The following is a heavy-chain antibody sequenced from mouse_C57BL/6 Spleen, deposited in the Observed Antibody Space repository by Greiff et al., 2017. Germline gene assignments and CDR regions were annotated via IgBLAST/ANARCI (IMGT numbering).Heavy chain of an antibody. CDR2: INPSTGGT. V-gene: IGHV1-42*01. J-gene: IGHJ3*01. CDR1: GYSFTGYY. CDR3: ARGVSYTDSWFAY. Sequence: EVQLQQSGPELVKPGASVKISCKASGYSFTGYYMNWVKQSPEKSLEWIGEINPSTGGTTYNQKFKAKATLTVDKSSSTAYMQLKSLTSEDSAVYYCARGVSYTDSWFAYWGQGTLVTVSA. D-gene: IGHD1-1*01.